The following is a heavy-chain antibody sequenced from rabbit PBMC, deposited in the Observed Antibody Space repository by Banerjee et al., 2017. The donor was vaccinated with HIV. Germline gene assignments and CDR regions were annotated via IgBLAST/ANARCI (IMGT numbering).Heavy chain of an antibody. Sequence: QEQLEESGGGLVKPEGSLTLTCTASGFTLSSSYWMCWVRQAPGKGLEWIGCIYTGSSGSTYYASWAKGRFTISKTSSTTVTLQMTSLTAADTATYFCARPYDTTNGYYLWGPGTLVTVS. CDR2: IYTGSSGST. CDR1: GFTLSSSYW. J-gene: IGHJ4*01. CDR3: ARPYDTTNGYYL. D-gene: IGHD1-1*01. V-gene: IGHV1S45*01.